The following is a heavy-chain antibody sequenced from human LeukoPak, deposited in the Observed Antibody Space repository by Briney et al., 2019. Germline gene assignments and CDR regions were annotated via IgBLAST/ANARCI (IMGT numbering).Heavy chain of an antibody. V-gene: IGHV4-39*01. J-gene: IGHJ6*03. D-gene: IGHD2-2*01. CDR3: ARGVLYCSSTSCYVFGNARYYYYYYMDV. CDR2: IYYTGTT. Sequence: PSETLSLTCTVSGGSISSSLYHWGWIRQSPGKNLEWLGSIYYTGTTHYNPSLKSRVTISVDASKNQFSLNLSSVTAADTAVYYCARGVLYCSSTSCYVFGNARYYYYYYMDVWGKGTTVTVSS. CDR1: GGSISSSLYH.